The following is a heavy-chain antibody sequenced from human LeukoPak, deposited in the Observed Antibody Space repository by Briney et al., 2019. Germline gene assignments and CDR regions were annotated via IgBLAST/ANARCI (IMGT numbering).Heavy chain of an antibody. V-gene: IGHV1-46*01. Sequence: ASVKVSCKASGYIFINYYIHWVRQAPGQGLEWMGVISPSDGSTNYAQKYQDRVTMTRDTSTRTVYMQLSSLRSDDTAVYYCARDRIAARPEGGYYGMDVWGQGTTVTVSS. CDR1: GYIFINYY. CDR3: ARDRIAARPEGGYYGMDV. CDR2: ISPSDGST. J-gene: IGHJ6*02. D-gene: IGHD6-6*01.